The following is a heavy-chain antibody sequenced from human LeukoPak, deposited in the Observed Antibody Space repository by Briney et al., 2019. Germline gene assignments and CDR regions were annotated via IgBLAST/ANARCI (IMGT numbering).Heavy chain of an antibody. Sequence: GGSLRLSCAASGFTFSSYAMSWVRQAPGKGLEWVSAISGSGGSTYYADSVKGRFTISRDNSKNTLYLQMNSLRAEDTAVYYCASAKPPSYHCSSTSCAFDYWGQGTLVTVSS. J-gene: IGHJ4*02. CDR2: ISGSGGST. CDR1: GFTFSSYA. D-gene: IGHD2-2*01. V-gene: IGHV3-23*01. CDR3: ASAKPPSYHCSSTSCAFDY.